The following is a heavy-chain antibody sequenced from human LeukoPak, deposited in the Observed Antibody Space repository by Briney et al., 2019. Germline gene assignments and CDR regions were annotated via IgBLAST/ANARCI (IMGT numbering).Heavy chain of an antibody. J-gene: IGHJ4*02. CDR1: GYTFTGYY. Sequence: ASVKVSCKASGYTFTGYYMHWVRQAPGQGLEWMGSINPSSGGTNYAQKFQGRVTMTRDTSISTAYMELSRLRSDDTAVYYCARVALRYSSGWYYFDYWGQGTLVTVSS. CDR2: INPSSGGT. CDR3: ARVALRYSSGWYYFDY. D-gene: IGHD6-19*01. V-gene: IGHV1-2*02.